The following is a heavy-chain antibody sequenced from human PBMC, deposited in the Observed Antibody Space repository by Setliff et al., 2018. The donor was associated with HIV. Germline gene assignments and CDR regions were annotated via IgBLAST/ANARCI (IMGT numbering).Heavy chain of an antibody. Sequence: GGSLRLSCVASGFSFSNAWMDWVRQAPGKGLEWVGRGYTKTDGGTTDYAAPVEGRFTISRDDSKNTLYLQMSSLRPEDTAIYFCAKERSTVTTPLFAYWGQGTLVTVSS. CDR2: GYTKTDGGTT. CDR1: GFSFSNAW. CDR3: AKERSTVTTPLFAY. J-gene: IGHJ4*02. V-gene: IGHV3-15*07. D-gene: IGHD4-17*01.